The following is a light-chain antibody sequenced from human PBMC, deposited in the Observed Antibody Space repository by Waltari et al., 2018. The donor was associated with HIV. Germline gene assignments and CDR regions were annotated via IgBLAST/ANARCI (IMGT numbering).Light chain of an antibody. CDR3: SSYTSSSTLVV. V-gene: IGLV2-14*01. Sequence: PASVSGSPGQSITISCTGTSSDVGGYNYVSWYQQHPGKAPKLMIYDVSNRPSGVSNRFSGSKSGNTASLTISGLQAEDEADYYCSSYTSSSTLVVFGGGTKLTVL. CDR2: DVS. J-gene: IGLJ2*01. CDR1: SSDVGGYNY.